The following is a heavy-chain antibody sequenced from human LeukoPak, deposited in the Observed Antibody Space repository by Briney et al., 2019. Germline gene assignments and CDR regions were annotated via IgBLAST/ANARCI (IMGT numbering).Heavy chain of an antibody. CDR1: GYTFTSYA. V-gene: IGHV1-18*01. CDR2: ISAYNGNT. CDR3: ARESYCSSTSCYSDYYYYGMDV. Sequence: ASVKVSCKASGYTFTSYAMHWVRQAPGQRLEWMGWISAYNGNTNYAQKLQGRVTMTTDTSTSTAYMELRSLRSDDTAVYYCARESYCSSTSCYSDYYYYGMDVWGQGTTVTVSS. D-gene: IGHD2-2*01. J-gene: IGHJ6*02.